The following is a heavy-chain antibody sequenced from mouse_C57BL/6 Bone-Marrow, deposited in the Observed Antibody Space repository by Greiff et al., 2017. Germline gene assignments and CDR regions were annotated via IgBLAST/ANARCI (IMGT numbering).Heavy chain of an antibody. CDR3: ASFSDGYYPYSFDY. CDR1: GYTFTSYW. Sequence: QVQLQQPGAELVKPGASVKMSCKASGYTFTSYWITWVKQRPGQGLEWIGEIYPGSGSTNYNEKFKSKATLTVDTSSSTAYMQLSRLTSEDSAVYYCASFSDGYYPYSFDYWGQGTTLTVSS. V-gene: IGHV1-55*01. J-gene: IGHJ2*01. CDR2: IYPGSGST. D-gene: IGHD2-3*01.